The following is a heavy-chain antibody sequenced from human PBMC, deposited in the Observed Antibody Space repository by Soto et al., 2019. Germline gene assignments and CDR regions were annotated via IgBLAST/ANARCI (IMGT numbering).Heavy chain of an antibody. CDR1: GFTFTGHY. J-gene: IGHJ4*02. V-gene: IGHV1-2*02. CDR2: INPNSGGT. D-gene: IGHD1-26*01. Sequence: ASVKVSCKASGFTFTGHYIHWVRQAPGQGLEWMGWINPNSGGTSYAQKFQGRLTMTTDTSITTAYMELSRLSSDDTAVYYCARGWELIHFYFDSWGQGTLVTVSS. CDR3: ARGWELIHFYFDS.